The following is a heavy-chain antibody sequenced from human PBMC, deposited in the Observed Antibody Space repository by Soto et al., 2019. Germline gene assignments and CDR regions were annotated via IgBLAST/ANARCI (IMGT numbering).Heavy chain of an antibody. V-gene: IGHV3-33*01. CDR1: GFIFSSYG. D-gene: IGHD1-26*01. CDR3: ARDAKSVETTGGFDY. Sequence: QVQLVDSGGGVVQPGRSLRLSCAASGFIFSSYGMHWVRQAPGKGLEWVAGIWFDGSNKYYADSVKGLFTISRDNSRNTLYLQMNGLRAEDTAVYFCARDAKSVETTGGFDYWGQGTLVTVSS. J-gene: IGHJ4*02. CDR2: IWFDGSNK.